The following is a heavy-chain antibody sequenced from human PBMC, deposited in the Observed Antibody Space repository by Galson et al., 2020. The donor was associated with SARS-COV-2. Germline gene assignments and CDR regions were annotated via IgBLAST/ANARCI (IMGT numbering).Heavy chain of an antibody. D-gene: IGHD7-27*01. CDR3: ARELTGDFYYYYGMDA. CDR1: GGSINSHY. CDR2: IHYSGRT. J-gene: IGHJ6*02. V-gene: IGHV4-59*11. Sequence: SETLSLTCTVSGGSINSHYWSWIRQPPGQGLEWIGYIHYSGRTSYNPFLQSRVTMSVDTSKNQFSLKLSSVTAADTAVYYCARELTGDFYYYYGMDAWGQGSTVTVSS.